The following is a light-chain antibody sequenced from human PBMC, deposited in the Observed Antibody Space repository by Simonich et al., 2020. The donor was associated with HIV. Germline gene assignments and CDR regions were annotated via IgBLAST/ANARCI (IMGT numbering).Light chain of an antibody. V-gene: IGLV2-23*01. CDR3: CSYAGSSTWV. CDR2: AGS. CDR1: SSDVGGYNY. Sequence: QSALTQPASVSGSPGQSITISCTGTSSDVGGYNYVSWYQQHPGNAPKLMIYAGSKRPSGVSKRCSGSKSGKTASLTISGLQAEDEADDYCCSYAGSSTWVFGGGTKLTVL. J-gene: IGLJ3*02.